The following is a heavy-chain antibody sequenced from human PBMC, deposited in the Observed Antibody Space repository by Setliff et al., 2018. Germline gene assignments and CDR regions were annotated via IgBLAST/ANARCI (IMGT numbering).Heavy chain of an antibody. V-gene: IGHV1-18*01. CDR2: ISAYSGNT. CDR1: GYKFNDYA. Sequence: ASVKVSCKTSGYKFNDYAISWVRQGPGQGLEWMGWISAYSGNTYYAQKLHDRVTLTTDTSTSTAYMELRSLRSDDTAVYYCARINFYVSSGYYYAPDYWGQGTLVTV. J-gene: IGHJ4*02. D-gene: IGHD3-22*01. CDR3: ARINFYVSSGYYYAPDY.